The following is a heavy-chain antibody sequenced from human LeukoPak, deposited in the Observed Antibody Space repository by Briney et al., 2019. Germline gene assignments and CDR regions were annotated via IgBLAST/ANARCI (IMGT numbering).Heavy chain of an antibody. V-gene: IGHV4-4*07. J-gene: IGHJ4*02. CDR2: VYTFGSI. Sequence: PSETLSLTCTVSGASMKNYYWSWIRQPAGKGLEWIGRVYTFGSINYNPSLQSRVTMSVDMSKNQFSLRFSSLTAADTAVYYCARDDNGGDYYFDYWGQGILVTVSS. CDR3: ARDDNGGDYYFDY. D-gene: IGHD2-21*02. CDR1: GASMKNYY.